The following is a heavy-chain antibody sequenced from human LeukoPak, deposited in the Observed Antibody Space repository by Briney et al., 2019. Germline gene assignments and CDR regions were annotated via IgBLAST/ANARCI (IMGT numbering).Heavy chain of an antibody. CDR3: ASSSSGWWSQLTSPIDY. J-gene: IGHJ4*02. CDR2: ISYDGSNK. Sequence: PGKSLRLSCAASGFTFSGYPIHWVRQAPGKGLEWVAVISYDGSNKYYADSVKGRFTISRDNSKNTLYLQMNSLRAEDTAVYYCASSSSGWWSQLTSPIDYWGQGTLVTVSS. CDR1: GFTFSGYP. V-gene: IGHV3-30-3*01. D-gene: IGHD6-19*01.